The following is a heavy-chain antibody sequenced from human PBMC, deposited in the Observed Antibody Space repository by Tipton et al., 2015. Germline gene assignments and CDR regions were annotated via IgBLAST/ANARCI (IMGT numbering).Heavy chain of an antibody. Sequence: QVQLVQSGAEVKRSGASVTVSCKASNYTFSAFGINWVRQAPGQGLEWMGWVNPLNGNTNLPRKHWGRVFLTTETSRNTVSMELRGPTPDDTAVYYRARDRDDVDWYAIDYWGQGTLVTVSS. CDR1: NYTFSAFG. V-gene: IGHV1-18*01. J-gene: IGHJ4*02. CDR2: VNPLNGNT. D-gene: IGHD6-13*01. CDR3: ARDRDDVDWYAIDY.